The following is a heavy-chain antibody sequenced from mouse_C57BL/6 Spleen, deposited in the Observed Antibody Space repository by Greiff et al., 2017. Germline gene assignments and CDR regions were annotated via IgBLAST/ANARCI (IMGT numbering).Heavy chain of an antibody. CDR2: IDPETGGT. D-gene: IGHD2-4*01. V-gene: IGHV1-15*01. CDR3: TRDHDHDY. J-gene: IGHJ2*01. CDR1: GYTFTDYE. Sequence: QVQLKQSGAELVRPGASVTLSCKASGYTFTDYEMHWVKQTPVHGLEWIGAIDPETGGTAYNQKFKGKAILTAGKSSSTAYMELRSLTSEDSAVYYCTRDHDHDYWGQGTTLTVSS.